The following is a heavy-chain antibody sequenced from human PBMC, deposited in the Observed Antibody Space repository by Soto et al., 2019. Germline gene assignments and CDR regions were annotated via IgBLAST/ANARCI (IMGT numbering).Heavy chain of an antibody. Sequence: EVQLVESGGGLVQPGRSLRLSCAASGLTVSSNYMAWVRQAPGKGLECVSVIYSGDTIYYADSVKGRFTISRHNSKNTLYLQMNSLRTEDTAIYYCAKIARWYFDLWGRGTLVTVAS. CDR2: IYSGDTI. V-gene: IGHV3-53*04. CDR3: AKIARWYFDL. CDR1: GLTVSSNY. D-gene: IGHD6-13*01. J-gene: IGHJ2*01.